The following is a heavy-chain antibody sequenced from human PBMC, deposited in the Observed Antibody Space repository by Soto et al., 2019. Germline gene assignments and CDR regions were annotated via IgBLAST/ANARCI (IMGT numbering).Heavy chain of an antibody. V-gene: IGHV1-46*03. CDR3: ARVYCSGGSCYSIDY. D-gene: IGHD2-15*01. Sequence: QVQLVQSGAEVKKPGASVKVSCKASGYTFTSYYMHWVRQAPGQGLEWMGIIHPGNSTTYAQKFQGRVTMTRDTSTSTVYMELSSLSSEDTAVYYCARVYCSGGSCYSIDYWGQGTLVTVSS. CDR1: GYTFTSYY. J-gene: IGHJ4*02. CDR2: IHPGNST.